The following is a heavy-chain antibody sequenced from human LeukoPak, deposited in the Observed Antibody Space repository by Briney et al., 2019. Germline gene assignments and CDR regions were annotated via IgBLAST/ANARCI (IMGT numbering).Heavy chain of an antibody. V-gene: IGHV3-53*01. Sequence: GGSLGLSCAASGFVVSSNSMNWVRQAPGRGLEWVSVIYTGDSTYYADSVKGRFTISRDNSKNTMYLQMSSLRAEDTALYYCVRDAVRGFYYGMDVWGQGTTVTVSS. J-gene: IGHJ6*02. CDR3: VRDAVRGFYYGMDV. CDR1: GFVVSSNS. CDR2: IYTGDST. D-gene: IGHD3-10*01.